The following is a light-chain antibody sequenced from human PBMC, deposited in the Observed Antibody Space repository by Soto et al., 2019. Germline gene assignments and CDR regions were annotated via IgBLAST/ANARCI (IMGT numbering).Light chain of an antibody. CDR3: AAWDDSLNGPV. CDR1: NSNIGSNT. CDR2: NND. V-gene: IGLV1-44*01. Sequence: QSVLTQAPSASGTPGQRVTISCSGSNSNIGSNTVSWYQQVPGTAPKVLIYNNDQRPSGVPDRLSGSKSGTSASLAIGGLQSEDEADYYCAAWDDSLNGPVFGGGTKVTV. J-gene: IGLJ2*01.